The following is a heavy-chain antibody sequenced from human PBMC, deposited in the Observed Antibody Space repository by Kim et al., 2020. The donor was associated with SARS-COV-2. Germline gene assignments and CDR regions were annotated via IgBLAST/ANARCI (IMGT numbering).Heavy chain of an antibody. CDR2: RSKSTAI. V-gene: IGHV3-48*01. Sequence: RSKSTAIYYADSVMGRFTISRDNAKNSLYLQMNSLRADDTAVYYCAGRLDYWGQGILVTVSS. CDR3: AGRLDY. J-gene: IGHJ4*02.